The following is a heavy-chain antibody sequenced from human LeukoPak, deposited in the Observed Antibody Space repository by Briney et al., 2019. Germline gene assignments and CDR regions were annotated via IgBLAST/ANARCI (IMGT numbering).Heavy chain of an antibody. CDR2: IWYDGSNK. CDR3: ARVGCSGGSCFDY. V-gene: IGHV3-33*01. D-gene: IGHD2-15*01. Sequence: PGGSLRLSCAASGFTFSSYGMHWVRQAPGKGLEWVAVIWYDGSNKYYADSVKGRFTISRDNSKNTLYLQMNSLRAEDTAVYYCARVGCSGGSCFDYWGHGTLVTVSS. J-gene: IGHJ4*01. CDR1: GFTFSSYG.